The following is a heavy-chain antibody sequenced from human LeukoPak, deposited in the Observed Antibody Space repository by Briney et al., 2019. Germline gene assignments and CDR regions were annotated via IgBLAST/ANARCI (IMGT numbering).Heavy chain of an antibody. CDR3: AKFLPTHIVVANYYFDY. D-gene: IGHD2-21*01. CDR1: GFTFSSYA. Sequence: GGSLRLSCAASGFTFSSYAMSWVRQAPGKGLEWVSAISGSGSSTYYADSVKGRFTISRDNSKNTLYLQMNSLRAEDTAVYYCAKFLPTHIVVANYYFDYWGQGTLVTVSS. V-gene: IGHV3-23*01. CDR2: ISGSGSST. J-gene: IGHJ4*02.